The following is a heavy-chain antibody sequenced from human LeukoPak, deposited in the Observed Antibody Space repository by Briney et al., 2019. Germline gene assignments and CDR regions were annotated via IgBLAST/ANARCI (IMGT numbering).Heavy chain of an antibody. J-gene: IGHJ4*02. D-gene: IGHD5-18*01. CDR2: INGSGGST. Sequence: GGSLRLSCAASGFTFSSYAMSWVRQAPGKGLEWVSAINGSGGSTYYADSVKGRFTISRDNSKNTLYLQMNSLRAEDTAVYYCAKVGYGYFDYFDYWGQGTLVTVSS. V-gene: IGHV3-23*01. CDR1: GFTFSSYA. CDR3: AKVGYGYFDYFDY.